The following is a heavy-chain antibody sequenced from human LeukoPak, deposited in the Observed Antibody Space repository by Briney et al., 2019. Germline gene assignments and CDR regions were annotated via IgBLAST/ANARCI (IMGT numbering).Heavy chain of an antibody. V-gene: IGHV4-39*07. D-gene: IGHD2-2*01. CDR1: GGSISSSSYY. J-gene: IGHJ5*02. CDR2: IYYSGST. CDR3: ARVRQYQLPYNWFDP. Sequence: SETLSLTCTVSGGSISSSSYYWGWIRQPPGKGLEWIGSIYYSGSTYYNPPLKSRVTISVDTSKNQFSLKLSSVTAADTAVYYCARVRQYQLPYNWFDPWGQGTLVTVSS.